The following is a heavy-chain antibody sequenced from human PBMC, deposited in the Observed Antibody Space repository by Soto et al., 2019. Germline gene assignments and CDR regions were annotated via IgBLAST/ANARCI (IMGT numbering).Heavy chain of an antibody. Sequence: QVQLVQSGAEVKKPGSSVKVSCKASGGTFSSYTFSWVRQAPGQGLEWMGRIIPMLGIANYAKKFQGRVTITADKSTSTAYMELSSLRSEDTAVYYCANRGYSYGFVIYWGQGTLVTVSS. J-gene: IGHJ4*02. CDR2: IIPMLGIA. V-gene: IGHV1-69*02. CDR1: GGTFSSYT. CDR3: ANRGYSYGFVIY. D-gene: IGHD5-18*01.